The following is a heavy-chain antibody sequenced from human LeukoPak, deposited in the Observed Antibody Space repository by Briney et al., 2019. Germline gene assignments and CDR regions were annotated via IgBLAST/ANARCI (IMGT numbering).Heavy chain of an antibody. D-gene: IGHD1-14*01. CDR1: GFTFSSYS. CDR3: ARGTDYYDRYGMDV. Sequence: GGSLRLSCAASGFTFSSYSMNWVRQAPGKGLEWVSSISSSSYIYYADSVKGRFTISRDNAKNSLYLQMNSLRAEDTAVYYCARGTDYYDRYGMDVWGQGTTVTVSS. J-gene: IGHJ6*02. V-gene: IGHV3-21*01. CDR2: ISSSSYI.